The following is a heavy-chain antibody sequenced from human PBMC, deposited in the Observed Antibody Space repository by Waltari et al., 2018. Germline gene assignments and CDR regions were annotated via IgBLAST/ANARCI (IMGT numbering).Heavy chain of an antibody. V-gene: IGHV4-30-2*01. D-gene: IGHD6-6*01. J-gene: IGHJ6*03. CDR2: IYHSGST. CDR3: ARLYSSSSSYYYYYMDV. Sequence: QLQLQESGSGLVKPSQTLSLTCAVSGGSISSGGYSWSWIRPPPGKGLEWIGYIYHSGSTYYNPSLKSRVTISVDRSKNQFSLKLSSVTAADTAVYYCARLYSSSSSYYYYYMDVWGKGTTVTVSS. CDR1: GGSISSGGYS.